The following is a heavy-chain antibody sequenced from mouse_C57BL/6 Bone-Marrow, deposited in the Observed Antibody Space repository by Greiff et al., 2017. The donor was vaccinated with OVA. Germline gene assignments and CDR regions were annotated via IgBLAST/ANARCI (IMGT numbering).Heavy chain of an antibody. Sequence: VQLQQSDAELVKPGASVKISCKASGYTFTDHTIHWVKQRPEQGLEWIGYIYPRDGSTKYNEKFKGKATLTADKSSSTAYMQLNSLTSEDSAVYCSARKRYPLYFDVWGTGTTVTVSS. D-gene: IGHD1-1*01. CDR2: IYPRDGST. CDR3: ARKRYPLYFDV. CDR1: GYTFTDHT. J-gene: IGHJ1*03. V-gene: IGHV1-78*01.